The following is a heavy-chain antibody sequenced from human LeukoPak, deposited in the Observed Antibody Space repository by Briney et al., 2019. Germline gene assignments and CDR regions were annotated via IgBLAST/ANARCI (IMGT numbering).Heavy chain of an antibody. CDR3: AKSTGATVTTNY. J-gene: IGHJ4*02. CDR1: GFTFSSYA. D-gene: IGHD4-17*01. V-gene: IGHV3-23*01. CDR2: ISGSGGST. Sequence: PGGSLRLSCAATGFTFSSYAMSWVRQAPGKGLEWVSAISGSGGSTYYADSVKGRFTISRDNSKNTLYLQMNSLRAEDTAVYYCAKSTGATVTTNYWGQGTLVTVSS.